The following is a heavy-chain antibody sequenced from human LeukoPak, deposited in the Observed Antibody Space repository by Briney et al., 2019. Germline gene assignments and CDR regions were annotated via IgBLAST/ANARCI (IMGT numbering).Heavy chain of an antibody. CDR2: ISGSGGST. CDR1: GFTFSNAW. Sequence: GGSLRLSCAASGFTFSNAWMSWVRQAPGKGPEWVSAISGSGGSTYYADSVKGRFTISRDNSKNTLYLQMNSLRAEDTAVYYCAKDPITIFGVVIRADAFDIWGQGTMVTVSS. CDR3: AKDPITIFGVVIRADAFDI. D-gene: IGHD3-3*01. V-gene: IGHV3-23*01. J-gene: IGHJ3*02.